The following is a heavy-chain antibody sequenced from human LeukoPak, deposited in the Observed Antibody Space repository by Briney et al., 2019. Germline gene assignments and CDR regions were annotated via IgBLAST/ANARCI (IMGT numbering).Heavy chain of an antibody. CDR2: IIPILGIA. Sequence: GSSVKVSCKASGGSFSSYAISWVRQAPGQGLEWMGRIIPILGIANYAQKFQGRVTITADKSTSTAYMELSSLRSEDTAVYYCARGPYDFWSGYYSDYYYYGMDVWGQGTTVTVSS. CDR1: GGSFSSYA. J-gene: IGHJ6*02. V-gene: IGHV1-69*04. CDR3: ARGPYDFWSGYYSDYYYYGMDV. D-gene: IGHD3-3*01.